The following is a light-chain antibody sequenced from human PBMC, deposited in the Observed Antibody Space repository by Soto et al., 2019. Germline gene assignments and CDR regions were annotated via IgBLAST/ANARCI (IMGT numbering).Light chain of an antibody. CDR3: QQRGNWPRTWA. CDR2: DAS. Sequence: EIVLTQSPVTLSLSPGEGATLSCKASQRINTNLGWYQQKPGQAPRLLIYDASLRATGIPARFTGSGSGTDFTLTISSLEPEDFAVNYCQQRGNWPRTWAFGQGTKVEVK. CDR1: QRINTN. J-gene: IGKJ1*01. V-gene: IGKV3-11*01.